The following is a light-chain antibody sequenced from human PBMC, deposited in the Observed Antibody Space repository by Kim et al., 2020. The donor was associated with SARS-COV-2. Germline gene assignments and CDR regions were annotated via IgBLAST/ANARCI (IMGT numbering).Light chain of an antibody. Sequence: QAITISVTGTSRDVGGYNYVSWYQQLPGKAPKLMIYDVSKRPSGVSNRFSGSKSGNTASLTISGLQAEDEADYYCSSYTSSSTYVFGTGTKVTVL. J-gene: IGLJ1*01. CDR3: SSYTSSSTYV. V-gene: IGLV2-14*04. CDR2: DVS. CDR1: SRDVGGYNY.